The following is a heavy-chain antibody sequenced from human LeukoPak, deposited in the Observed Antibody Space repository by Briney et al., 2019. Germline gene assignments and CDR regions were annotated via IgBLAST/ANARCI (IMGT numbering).Heavy chain of an antibody. V-gene: IGHV6-1*01. Sequence: SQTLSLTCAISGDSVSIISAAWNWIRQSPSRGLEWLGSTYYRSKWHNDYAVSVKSRITINPDTSKNQFSLQLNSVTPEDTAVYYCARETSFRYYDFWSGWDYWGQGTLVTVSS. D-gene: IGHD3-3*01. CDR3: ARETSFRYYDFWSGWDY. J-gene: IGHJ4*02. CDR2: TYYRSKWHN. CDR1: GDSVSIISAA.